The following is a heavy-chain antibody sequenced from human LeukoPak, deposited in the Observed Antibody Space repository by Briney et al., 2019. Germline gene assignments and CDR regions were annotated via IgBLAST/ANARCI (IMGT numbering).Heavy chain of an antibody. V-gene: IGHV1-46*01. Sequence: ASVKVSCKASGYTFTSYYMHWVRQAPGQGLEWMGVINPSGDSTSYAQKFQGGVTMTRDTSTSTVYMELSSLRSEDTAVHYCARSMIRGVTYYFDYWGQGTLVTVSS. CDR1: GYTFTSYY. D-gene: IGHD3-10*01. J-gene: IGHJ4*02. CDR3: ARSMIRGVTYYFDY. CDR2: INPSGDST.